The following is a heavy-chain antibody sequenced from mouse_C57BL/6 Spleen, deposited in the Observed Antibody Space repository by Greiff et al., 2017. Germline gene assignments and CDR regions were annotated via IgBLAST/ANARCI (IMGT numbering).Heavy chain of an antibody. CDR3: ARGADYGYDYDMCY. CDR2: IYPDSGTT. V-gene: IGHV1-76*01. CDR1: GYTFTDYY. D-gene: IGHD1-2*01. Sequence: VQLQQSGAELVKPGASVKLSCKASGYTFTDYYMNWVKQSTGQGLEWIGRIYPDSGTTNYNEKFKGKATLTAEKSSSTAYMQLSSLTSEDSAVYYCARGADYGYDYDMCYWGQGTSVTVAS. J-gene: IGHJ4*01.